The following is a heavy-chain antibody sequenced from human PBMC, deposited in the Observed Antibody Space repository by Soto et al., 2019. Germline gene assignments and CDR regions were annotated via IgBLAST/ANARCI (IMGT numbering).Heavy chain of an antibody. CDR1: GGSFIGHS. D-gene: IGHD3-22*01. J-gene: IGHJ5*01. CDR2: INHSGRV. CDR3: STRAYDTNGYYRFDP. Sequence: SETLSLTCAVYGGSFIGHSWTWIRQSPGKGLEWIGDINHSGRVNYSPSLKSRVTISLDTSKNQFSLTLSAVTAADTAMYYCSTRAYDTNGYYRFDPWGQGTLV. V-gene: IGHV4-34*01.